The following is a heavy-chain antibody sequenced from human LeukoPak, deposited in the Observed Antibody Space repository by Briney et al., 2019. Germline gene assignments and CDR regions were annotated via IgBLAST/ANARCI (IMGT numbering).Heavy chain of an antibody. CDR1: GYTFMSHG. CDR3: ARVGGGSYPGYVY. Sequence: ASVKVSCKAYGYTFMSHGISWVRQAPGQGLEWMGWISGYSSNTNYAQRLQGRVTMTTDTSTSTAYMELSSLRSEDTAVYYCARVGGGSYPGYVYWGQGTLVTVSS. D-gene: IGHD1-26*01. CDR2: ISGYSSNT. V-gene: IGHV1-18*01. J-gene: IGHJ4*02.